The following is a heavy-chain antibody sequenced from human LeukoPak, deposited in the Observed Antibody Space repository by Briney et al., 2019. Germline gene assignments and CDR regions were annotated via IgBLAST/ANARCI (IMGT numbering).Heavy chain of an antibody. CDR2: INQDGSEK. D-gene: IGHD3-3*01. CDR3: ARALSA. J-gene: IGHJ4*02. CDR1: GFTLNNYW. Sequence: PGGSLRLSCAASGFTLNNYWMGWVRQAPGRGLEWVANINQDGSEKYYVDSVKGRFTISRDNAKNSVFLQMNSLRVEDTAIYYCARALSAWGQGTLVTVSS. V-gene: IGHV3-7*03.